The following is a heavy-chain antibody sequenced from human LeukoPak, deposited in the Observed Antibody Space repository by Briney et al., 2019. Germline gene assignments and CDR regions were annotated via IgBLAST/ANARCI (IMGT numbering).Heavy chain of an antibody. CDR1: GFAFSYEN. D-gene: IGHD6-13*01. V-gene: IGHV3-21*01. J-gene: IGHJ3*02. CDR2: ISRAATYI. CDR3: ARDPRYSSSWDI. Sequence: PGGSLRLSCTASGFAFSYENMNWVRQVPEKELEWVSSISRAATYIHYADSVEGRFTISRDNAKNALYLQMNSLRAEDTAVYYCARDPRYSSSWDIWGQGTMVTVSS.